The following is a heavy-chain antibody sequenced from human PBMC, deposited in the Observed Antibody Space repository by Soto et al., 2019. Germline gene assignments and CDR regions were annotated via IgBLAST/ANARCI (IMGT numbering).Heavy chain of an antibody. CDR1: AFTFRRYT. J-gene: IGHJ4*02. V-gene: IGHV3-30*04. CDR3: ARDRDSSYFPPPYYFDS. D-gene: IGHD4-4*01. CDR2: ISDEGSKT. Sequence: QVQLVESGGCGVQPGRSRRLSCAASAFTFRRYTMHWVRQAPGKGLECGATISDEGSKTNYADSVRGRFTISRANSKSTLFLKMDSLLPDDTAVYSCARDRDSSYFPPPYYFDSWGQGTLVTVSS.